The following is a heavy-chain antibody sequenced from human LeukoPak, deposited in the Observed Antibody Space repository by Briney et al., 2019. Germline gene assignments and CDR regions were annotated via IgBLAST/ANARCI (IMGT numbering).Heavy chain of an antibody. D-gene: IGHD3-16*01. Sequence: GGSLRLSCAASGLSFSRYWMHYVRQAPGKGLVWVSLIKNDGSSTTYADSVKGRFTISRDNAKNTLFLQMNSLRAEDTALYYCATGEFYFDFWGQGTLVTVSS. CDR1: GLSFSRYW. CDR2: IKNDGSST. V-gene: IGHV3-74*03. J-gene: IGHJ4*01. CDR3: ATGEFYFDF.